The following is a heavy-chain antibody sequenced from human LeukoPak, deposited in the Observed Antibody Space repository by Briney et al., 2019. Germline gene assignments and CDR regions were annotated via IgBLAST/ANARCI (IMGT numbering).Heavy chain of an antibody. J-gene: IGHJ5*02. V-gene: IGHV4-61*02. CDR3: ARQDYSSSWYVNPPLGTDWFDP. CDR1: GGSISSGSYY. D-gene: IGHD6-13*01. Sequence: SQTLSLTCTVSGGSISSGSYYWSWIRQPAGKGLEWIGRVHTSGSTNYNPSLKSRLTISVDTSKNQFSLKLSSVTAADTAVYYCARQDYSSSWYVNPPLGTDWFDPWGQGTLVTVSS. CDR2: VHTSGST.